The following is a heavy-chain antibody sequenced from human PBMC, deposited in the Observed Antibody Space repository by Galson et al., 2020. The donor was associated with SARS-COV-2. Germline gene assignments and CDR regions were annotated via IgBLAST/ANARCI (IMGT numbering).Heavy chain of an antibody. CDR1: GSTFSSYW. D-gene: IGHD6-13*01. CDR3: ARDLLAAAGDNYYYYYGMDV. Sequence: GEPLKISCAAPGSTFSSYWMSWVRQAPGKGLGWVATIKQDGGEKYYVASVRGRFTIPRDNAKNSLYLQMNSLRAEDTAVYYCARDLLAAAGDNYYYYYGMDVWGQGTTVTVSS. V-gene: IGHV3-7*01. J-gene: IGHJ6*02. CDR2: IKQDGGEK.